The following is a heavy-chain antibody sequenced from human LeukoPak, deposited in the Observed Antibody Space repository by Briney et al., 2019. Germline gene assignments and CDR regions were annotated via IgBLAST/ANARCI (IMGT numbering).Heavy chain of an antibody. V-gene: IGHV3-48*01. D-gene: IGHD5-12*01. CDR1: GFTFSTYS. CDR2: ISSSSSTI. Sequence: GGSLRLSCAASGFTFSTYSMNWVRQAPGKGLEWVSYISSSSSTIYYADSVKGRFTISRDNSKNMLYLQMNSLRAEDTAVYYCARGGGYALDAFDIWGQGTMVTVSS. J-gene: IGHJ3*02. CDR3: ARGGGYALDAFDI.